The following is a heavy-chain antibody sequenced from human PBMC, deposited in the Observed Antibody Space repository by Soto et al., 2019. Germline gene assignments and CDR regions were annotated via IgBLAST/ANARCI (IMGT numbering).Heavy chain of an antibody. D-gene: IGHD6-13*01. Sequence: QVQLVQSGAEVKKPGASVKVSCKASGYSFTTYGFSWVRQAPGQWLEWMGWISTYKGNTNYAQKLQGRVTMTTDTSTSTAYMELRSLRSDDTAVYYCARDPGIAAPGRGLGDYWGQGPLVTVSS. CDR2: ISTYKGNT. CDR1: GYSFTTYG. V-gene: IGHV1-18*01. J-gene: IGHJ4*02. CDR3: ARDPGIAAPGRGLGDY.